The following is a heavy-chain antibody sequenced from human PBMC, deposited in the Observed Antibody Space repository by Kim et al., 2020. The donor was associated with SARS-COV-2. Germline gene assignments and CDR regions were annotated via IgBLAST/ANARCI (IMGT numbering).Heavy chain of an antibody. D-gene: IGHD3-22*01. V-gene: IGHV3-30*04. Sequence: GGSLRLSCAASGFTFSSYAMHWVRQAPGKGLEWVAVISYDGSNKYYADFVKGRFTISRDNSKNTLYLQMISLRAEDTAVYYCARDYYDSSGYSDRGMDV. CDR3: ARDYYDSSGYSDRGMDV. CDR1: GFTFSSYA. J-gene: IGHJ6*01. CDR2: ISYDGSNK.